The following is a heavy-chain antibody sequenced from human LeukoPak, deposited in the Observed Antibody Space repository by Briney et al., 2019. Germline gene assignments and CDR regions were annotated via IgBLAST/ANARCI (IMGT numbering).Heavy chain of an antibody. CDR2: IYSSGST. V-gene: IGHV4-39*01. Sequence: PLETLSLTCTVSGGSISSISYYWGWIRQPPGKGLDWIGSIYSSGSTYYNPSLKSRVTISVDTSKNQFSLNLRSVTAAHTAVYYCARVVVADFDYWGQGTLVTVSS. CDR1: GGSISSISYY. D-gene: IGHD2-15*01. CDR3: ARVVVADFDY. J-gene: IGHJ4*02.